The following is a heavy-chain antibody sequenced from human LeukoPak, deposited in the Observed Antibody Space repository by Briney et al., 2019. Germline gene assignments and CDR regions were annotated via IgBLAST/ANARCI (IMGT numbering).Heavy chain of an antibody. V-gene: IGHV1-2*02. CDR2: INPNNGGT. J-gene: IGHJ4*02. CDR3: AKTPPVSPYYFDS. D-gene: IGHD3-16*01. CDR1: GYTFTGYY. Sequence: ASVKASCKASGYTFTGYYMHWVRQAPGQGLEWMGWINPNNGGTNYAQKFQGRVTMTRDTSINTAYMELTRLRSDDTAVYYCAKTPPVSPYYFDSWGQGTLVTVSS.